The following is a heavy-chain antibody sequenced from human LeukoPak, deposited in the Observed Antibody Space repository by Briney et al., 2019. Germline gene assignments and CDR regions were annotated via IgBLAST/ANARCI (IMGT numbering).Heavy chain of an antibody. Sequence: ASVTVSCKASGYTFPDYHVTWVRQAAGQGLEWMGWMNPISGETCYPQNFRGRPTKPSDSYITTAYMELRSHRDAATGEYFCTRGIRHQLLSEYWGEGPQLTVS. CDR3: TRGIRHQLLSEY. CDR1: GYTFPDYH. V-gene: IGHV1-8*01. J-gene: IGHJ4*02. CDR2: MNPISGET. D-gene: IGHD2-2*01.